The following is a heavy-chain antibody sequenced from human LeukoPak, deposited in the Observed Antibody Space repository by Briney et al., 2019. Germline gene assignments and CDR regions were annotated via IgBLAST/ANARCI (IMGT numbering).Heavy chain of an antibody. CDR1: GFTFSSYS. CDR3: AREATIHDAFDI. J-gene: IGHJ3*02. D-gene: IGHD5-12*01. V-gene: IGHV3-21*01. Sequence: GGSLRLSCAASGFTFSSYSMNWVRQAPGKGLEWVSSISSSSSYIYYADSVKGRFTISRDNAKNSLYLQMNSLRAEDTAVYYCAREATIHDAFDIWGQGTMVTASS. CDR2: ISSSSSYI.